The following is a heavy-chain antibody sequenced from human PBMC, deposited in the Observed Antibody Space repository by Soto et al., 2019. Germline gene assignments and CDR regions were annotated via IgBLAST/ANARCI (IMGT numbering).Heavy chain of an antibody. CDR2: IVVGSGNT. CDR1: GFTFTSSA. V-gene: IGHV1-58*01. D-gene: IGHD3-3*01. Sequence: GASVKVSCKASGFTFTSSAVQWVRQARGQRLEWIGWIVVGSGNTNYAQKFQERVTITRDMSTSTAYMELSSLRSEDTAVYYCAGDQYYDFWSGYYRGAFDIWGQGTMVTVSS. J-gene: IGHJ3*02. CDR3: AGDQYYDFWSGYYRGAFDI.